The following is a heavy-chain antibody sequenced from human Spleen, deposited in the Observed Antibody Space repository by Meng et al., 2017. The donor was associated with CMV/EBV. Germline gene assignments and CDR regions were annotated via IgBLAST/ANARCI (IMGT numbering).Heavy chain of an antibody. CDR2: INPNIGGT. J-gene: IGHJ6*02. CDR1: GYTFTGYY. V-gene: IGHV1-2*02. Sequence: ASVTVSCKTSGYTFTGYYMHWVRQAPGHGLEWMGWINPNIGGTKYAQNFQGRVTMTRDTSISTAYMELSRLRSADTAVYYCARETAVGATSGMDVWGQGTTVTVSS. CDR3: ARETAVGATSGMDV. D-gene: IGHD1-26*01.